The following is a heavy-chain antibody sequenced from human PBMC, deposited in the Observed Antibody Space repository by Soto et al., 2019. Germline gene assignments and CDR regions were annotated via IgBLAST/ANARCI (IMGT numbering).Heavy chain of an antibody. CDR2: INHSGST. J-gene: IGHJ4*02. CDR1: GGSFSGYY. Sequence: PSETLSLTCAVYGGSFSGYYWTWIRQPPGTGLEWIGEINHSGSTNYNPSLKSRVTISLGTSKNQYSLELRSVTAADTAVYFCARGLFSENYYSGGWYYFDYWGQGTLVTVSS. D-gene: IGHD1-26*01. V-gene: IGHV4-34*01. CDR3: ARGLFSENYYSGGWYYFDY.